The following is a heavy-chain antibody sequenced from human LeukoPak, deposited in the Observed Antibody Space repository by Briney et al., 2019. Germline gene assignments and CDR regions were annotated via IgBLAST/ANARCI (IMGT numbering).Heavy chain of an antibody. CDR2: IHHSGNT. J-gene: IGHJ4*02. CDR3: VRGAGLIYSDRGGIRGYFDY. D-gene: IGHD3-22*01. CDR1: GDSVTSDNW. Sequence: RTSGTLSLTCTVSGDSVTSDNWWSWVRQPPGKGLEWIAEIHHSGNTNYNPSLKSRVTTSMDKSKNQVSLKVNSVTAADTAMYYCVRGAGLIYSDRGGIRGYFDYWGQGTLVTVSS. V-gene: IGHV4-4*02.